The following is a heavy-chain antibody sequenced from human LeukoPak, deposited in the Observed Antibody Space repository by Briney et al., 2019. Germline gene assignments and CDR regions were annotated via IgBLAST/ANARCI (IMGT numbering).Heavy chain of an antibody. CDR2: IYTSGST. J-gene: IGHJ6*03. V-gene: IGHV4-61*02. D-gene: IGHD6-6*01. CDR3: ARLVAYYYYMDV. CDR1: GGSINSGSYY. Sequence: SESLSLTCTVSGGSINSGSYYWSWIRQPAGKGLEWIGRIYTSGSTNYNPSLKSRVTISVDTSKNQFSLKLSSVTAADTAVYYCARLVAYYYYMDVWGKGTTVTVSS.